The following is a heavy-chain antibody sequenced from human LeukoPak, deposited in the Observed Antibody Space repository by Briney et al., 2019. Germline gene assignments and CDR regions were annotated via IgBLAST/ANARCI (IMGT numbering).Heavy chain of an antibody. CDR1: GDSASSNSTA. CDR3: ARKRLSADSFDI. CDR2: TYYRSKWYN. Sequence: QQSGPGLVKPSQTLSLTCAISGDSASSNSTAWNWIRQSPSRGLEWLGRTYYRSKWYNDYTVSVKSRITFNPDTSKNQFFLHLNSVTPDDTAVYYLARKRLSADSFDIWGQGTLVTVSS. J-gene: IGHJ3*02. D-gene: IGHD4/OR15-4a*01. V-gene: IGHV6-1*01.